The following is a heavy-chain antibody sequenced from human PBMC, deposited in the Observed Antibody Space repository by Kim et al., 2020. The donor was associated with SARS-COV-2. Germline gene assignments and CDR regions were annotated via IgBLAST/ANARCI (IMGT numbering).Heavy chain of an antibody. CDR3: ARDVATAGSNVDY. J-gene: IGHJ4*02. D-gene: IGHD6-13*01. Sequence: YADSMKGRFTISRDNAKNSLYLQMNSLRDDDTAIYYCARDVATAGSNVDYWGQGTLVTVSS. V-gene: IGHV3-48*02.